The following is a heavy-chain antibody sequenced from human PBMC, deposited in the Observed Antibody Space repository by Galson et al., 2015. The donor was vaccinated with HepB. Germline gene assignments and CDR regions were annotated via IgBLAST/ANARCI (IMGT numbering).Heavy chain of an antibody. J-gene: IGHJ3*02. CDR3: ARAGGGYSYVIKSHDAFDI. Sequence: LRLSCAASGFTFSSYSMNWVRQAPGKGLEWVSSISSSSSYIYYADSVKGRFTISRDNAKNSLYLQMNSLRAEDTAVYYCARAGGGYSYVIKSHDAFDIWGQGTMVTVSS. CDR2: ISSSSSYI. CDR1: GFTFSSYS. V-gene: IGHV3-21*01. D-gene: IGHD5-18*01.